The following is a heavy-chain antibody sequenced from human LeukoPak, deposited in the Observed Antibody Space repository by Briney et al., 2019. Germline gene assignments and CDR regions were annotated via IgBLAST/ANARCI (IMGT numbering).Heavy chain of an antibody. D-gene: IGHD3-10*01. CDR2: INPSGGST. V-gene: IGHV1-46*01. CDR1: GYTFTSYY. CDR3: ARGRVPRMVRGELVDY. J-gene: IGHJ4*02. Sequence: ASVKVSCKASGYTFTSYYMHWVRQAPGQGLEWMGIINPSGGSTSYAQKFKGRVTMTRDMSTSTVYMELSSLRSEDTAVYYCARGRVPRMVRGELVDYWGQGTLVTVSS.